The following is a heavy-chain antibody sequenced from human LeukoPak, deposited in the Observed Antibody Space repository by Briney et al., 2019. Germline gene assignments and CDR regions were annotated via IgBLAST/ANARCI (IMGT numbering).Heavy chain of an antibody. CDR1: GFALRSYT. J-gene: IGHJ5*01. V-gene: IGHV3-21*01. D-gene: IGHD6-25*01. CDR2: ISSTSAYI. Sequence: GGSLRLSCAAAGFALRSYTVTWVRQAPGKGLEWVSSISSTSAYIYYAESVKGRFSISRDNVDNVVHLQMSSLTNEDTAVYYCARVAAAGPTGWFDSWRQGTLVTVSS. CDR3: ARVAAAGPTGWFDS.